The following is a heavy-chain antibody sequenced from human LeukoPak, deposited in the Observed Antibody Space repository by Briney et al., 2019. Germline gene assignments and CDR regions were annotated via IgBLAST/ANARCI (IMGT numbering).Heavy chain of an antibody. V-gene: IGHV3-74*01. CDR2: INSDGSST. CDR3: ARDRVDIVVVPAARADYYYYMDV. CDR1: GFTFSSYW. D-gene: IGHD2-2*01. Sequence: PGGSLRLSCAASGFTFSSYWMHWVRQAPGKGLVWVSRINSDGSSTSYADSVKGRFTISRDNAKNSLYLQMNSLRAEDTAVYYCARDRVDIVVVPAARADYYYYMDVWGKGTTVTVSS. J-gene: IGHJ6*03.